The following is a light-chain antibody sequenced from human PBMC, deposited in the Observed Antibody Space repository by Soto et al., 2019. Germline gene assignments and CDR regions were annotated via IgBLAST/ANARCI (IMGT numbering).Light chain of an antibody. CDR1: QSVSSY. J-gene: IGKJ4*01. CDR2: DAS. Sequence: EIVLTQSPATLSLSPVERATLSCWASQSVSSYLAWYQQKPGQAPRLLIYDASNRATGIPARFSGSGSGTDFTLTISSLEPEDFAVYYCQQRSNWLTFGGGTKVDIK. CDR3: QQRSNWLT. V-gene: IGKV3-11*01.